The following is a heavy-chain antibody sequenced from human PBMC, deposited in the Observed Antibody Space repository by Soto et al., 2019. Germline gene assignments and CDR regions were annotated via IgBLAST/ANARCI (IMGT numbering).Heavy chain of an antibody. CDR3: ARDYYKYYDSSGYYRSPAY. D-gene: IGHD3-22*01. CDR2: INPNSGGT. Sequence: GASVKVSCKASGYTFTGCYMQWVRQAPGQGLEWMGWINPNSGGTNSAQKFQGWVTMTRDTSISTAYMELSRLRSDDTAVYYCARDYYKYYDSSGYYRSPAYWGQGTLVTV. V-gene: IGHV1-2*04. CDR1: GYTFTGCY. J-gene: IGHJ4*02.